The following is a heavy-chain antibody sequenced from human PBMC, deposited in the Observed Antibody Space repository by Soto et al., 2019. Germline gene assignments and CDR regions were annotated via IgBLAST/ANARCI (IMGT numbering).Heavy chain of an antibody. V-gene: IGHV3-7*05. Sequence: EVQLVESGGGLVQPGGSLRLSCAASGFTFSGYWMSWVRQAPGKGLECVANMKQDGSQKEYLDSVKGRFTISRDNAKSSLFLQMNSLTAGDTAVYYCARDAYYYGSGRFDHWGQGTLVTVSS. CDR1: GFTFSGYW. CDR2: MKQDGSQK. D-gene: IGHD3-10*01. CDR3: ARDAYYYGSGRFDH. J-gene: IGHJ4*02.